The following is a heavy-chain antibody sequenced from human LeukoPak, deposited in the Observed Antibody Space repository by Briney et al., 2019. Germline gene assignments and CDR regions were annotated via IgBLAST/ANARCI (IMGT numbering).Heavy chain of an antibody. J-gene: IGHJ3*02. V-gene: IGHV1-69*05. CDR2: IIPIFGTA. D-gene: IGHD3-22*01. CDR1: GGTFSSYA. Sequence: SVKVSCKASGGTFSSYAISWVRQAPGQGLEWMGGIIPIFGTANYAQKFQGRVTITTDESTSTAYMELSSLRSEDTAVYYCARERCYYDSSGYYDAFDIWGQGTMVTVSS. CDR3: ARERCYYDSSGYYDAFDI.